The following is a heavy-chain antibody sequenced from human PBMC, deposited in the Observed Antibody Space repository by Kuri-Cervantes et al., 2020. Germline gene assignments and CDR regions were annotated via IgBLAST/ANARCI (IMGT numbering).Heavy chain of an antibody. Sequence: ASVKVSCKASGYTFTGYYMHWVRQAPGQGLEWMGWINPNSGGTNYAQKFQGRVTMTRDTSISTAYMELSRLRSDDTAVYYCARMIAYGSGSRFREDVWGQGTTVTVSS. CDR1: GYTFTGYY. D-gene: IGHD3-10*01. V-gene: IGHV1-2*02. J-gene: IGHJ6*02. CDR3: ARMIAYGSGSRFREDV. CDR2: INPNSGGT.